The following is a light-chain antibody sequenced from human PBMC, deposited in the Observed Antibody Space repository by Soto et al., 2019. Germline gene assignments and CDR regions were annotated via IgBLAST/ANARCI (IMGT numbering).Light chain of an antibody. J-gene: IGLJ1*01. CDR1: SSDVGGYNY. CDR2: EVS. CDR3: CSYTSSSTLFV. V-gene: IGLV2-14*01. Sequence: QSALTQPASGSGSPGQSITISCTGTSSDVGGYNYVSWYQQHPGKAPRVMIYEVSNRPSGVSYRFSGSKSGNTASLTISGLQAEDEADYYCCSYTSSSTLFVFGTGTKLTVL.